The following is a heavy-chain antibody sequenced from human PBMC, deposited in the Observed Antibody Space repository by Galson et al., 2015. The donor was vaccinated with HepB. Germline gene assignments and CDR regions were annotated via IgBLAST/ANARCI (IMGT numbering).Heavy chain of an antibody. J-gene: IGHJ4*02. CDR2: IYYSGST. CDR1: GGSISSSSYY. V-gene: IGHV4-39*01. CDR3: ARHGPGLAVAGTEYYFDY. D-gene: IGHD6-19*01. Sequence: SETLSLTCTVSGGSISSSSYYWGWIRQPPGKGLEWIGSIYYSGSTYYNPSLKSRVTISVDTSKNQFSLKLSSVTAADTAVYYCARHGPGLAVAGTEYYFDYWGQGTLVTVSS.